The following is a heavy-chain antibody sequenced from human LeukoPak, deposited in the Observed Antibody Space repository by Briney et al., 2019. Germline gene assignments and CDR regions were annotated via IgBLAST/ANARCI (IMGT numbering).Heavy chain of an antibody. Sequence: SETLSLTCTVSGGSISSYYWSWIRQPPGKGLEWIGYICYSGSTNYNPSLKSRVTISVDTSKNQFSLKLSSVTAADTAVYYCARFGDYVHDYWGQGTLVTVSS. D-gene: IGHD4-17*01. V-gene: IGHV4-59*01. CDR1: GGSISSYY. J-gene: IGHJ4*02. CDR2: ICYSGST. CDR3: ARFGDYVHDY.